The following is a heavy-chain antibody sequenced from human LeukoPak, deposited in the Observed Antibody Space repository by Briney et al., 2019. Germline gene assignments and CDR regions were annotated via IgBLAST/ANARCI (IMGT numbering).Heavy chain of an antibody. V-gene: IGHV4-39*07. CDR1: GVSITSSSYY. Sequence: SETLSLTCAVSGVSITSSSYYWVWIRQPPGKGPEWIGNIYYSGSTHYNPSLRSRVNISVDTSKNQFSLKLSSVTAADTAVYYCARANYWYYYMDVWGQGTTVTVSS. CDR2: IYYSGST. J-gene: IGHJ6*03. D-gene: IGHD2-8*02. CDR3: ARANYWYYYMDV.